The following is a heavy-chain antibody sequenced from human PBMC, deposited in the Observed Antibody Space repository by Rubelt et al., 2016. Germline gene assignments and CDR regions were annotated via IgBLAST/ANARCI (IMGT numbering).Heavy chain of an antibody. J-gene: IGHJ4*02. Sequence: QLQLQESGPGLVKPSETLSLTCTVSGGSISSSSYYWGWIRQPPGKGLEWIGYIYYSGSTYYNPSLKSRVTISVDTSKSQFSLKLSSVTAADTAVYYCARGYCTNGVCYGGDYWGQGTLVTVSS. D-gene: IGHD2-8*01. V-gene: IGHV4-39*07. CDR2: IYYSGST. CDR3: ARGYCTNGVCYGGDY. CDR1: GGSISSSSYY.